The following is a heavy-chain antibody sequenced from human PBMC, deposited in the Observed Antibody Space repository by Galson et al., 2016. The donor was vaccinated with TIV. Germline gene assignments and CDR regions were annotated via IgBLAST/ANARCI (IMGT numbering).Heavy chain of an antibody. J-gene: IGHJ6*02. D-gene: IGHD4-17*01. V-gene: IGHV1-8*01. CDR1: GYTFLSYD. Sequence: SVKVSCKASGYTFLSYDINWVRQAPGQGLEWMGWMSPHSGNTGYVQKFLGRVSMTRNMSISTAYMELSSLRSEDTAFYYCARAAYGSHYYGLDNWGQGTTVTVSS. CDR3: ARAAYGSHYYGLDN. CDR2: MSPHSGNT.